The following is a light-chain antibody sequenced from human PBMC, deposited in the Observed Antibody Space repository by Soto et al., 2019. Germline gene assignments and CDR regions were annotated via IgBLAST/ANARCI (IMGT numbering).Light chain of an antibody. CDR3: QQYTTSTWT. CDR1: QRVRSSY. V-gene: IGKV3-20*01. Sequence: EDVFTQSPGPQSLTPGERATLSCWASQRVRSSYLAWYQQNPGQAPRVLIYGTSSRATGIPDRFSGSGSGTDCTLTISRLEPEDFAVYYCQQYTTSTWTFCQGTKVDIK. CDR2: GTS. J-gene: IGKJ1*01.